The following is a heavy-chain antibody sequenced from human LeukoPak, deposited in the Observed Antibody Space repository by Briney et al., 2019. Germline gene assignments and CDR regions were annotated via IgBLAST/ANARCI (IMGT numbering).Heavy chain of an antibody. Sequence: GGSLRLSCAASGFTFSDYYMSWIRQAPGKGLEWVSYISSSSSYTNYADSVKGRFTISRDNDKNSLYLQINSLRAEDTAVYYCARDQYDILTGYRHDDFDIWGQGTMVTVSS. CDR2: ISSSSSYT. CDR1: GFTFSDYY. V-gene: IGHV3-11*06. J-gene: IGHJ3*02. D-gene: IGHD3-9*01. CDR3: ARDQYDILTGYRHDDFDI.